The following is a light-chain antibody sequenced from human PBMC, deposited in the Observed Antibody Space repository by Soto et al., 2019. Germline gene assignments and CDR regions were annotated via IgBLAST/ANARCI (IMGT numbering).Light chain of an antibody. CDR2: DAS. Sequence: DIQVTQSPSTLSASVGDRVTITCRASQGISIWLAWYQQKPGKAPNLLIYDASSLESGVPSRFSGSGSGTKFTLTSSSLQPDDVATYYCQQYQTLWTFGQGTKVEIK. CDR1: QGISIW. CDR3: QQYQTLWT. V-gene: IGKV1-5*01. J-gene: IGKJ1*01.